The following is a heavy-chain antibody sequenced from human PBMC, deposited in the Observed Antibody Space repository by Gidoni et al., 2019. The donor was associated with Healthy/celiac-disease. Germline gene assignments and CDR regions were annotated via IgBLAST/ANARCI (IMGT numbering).Heavy chain of an antibody. CDR3: ARDRRPDYSSSYGMDV. V-gene: IGHV3-33*01. Sequence: QVQLVESGGGVVQPGRSLRLSCAAYGFTLSSYGMHWVRQAPGKGLEWVAVIWYDGSNKYYADSVKGRFTISRDNSKNTLYLQMNSLRAEDTAVYYCARDRRPDYSSSYGMDVWGQGTTVTVSS. CDR1: GFTLSSYG. J-gene: IGHJ6*02. CDR2: IWYDGSNK. D-gene: IGHD6-6*01.